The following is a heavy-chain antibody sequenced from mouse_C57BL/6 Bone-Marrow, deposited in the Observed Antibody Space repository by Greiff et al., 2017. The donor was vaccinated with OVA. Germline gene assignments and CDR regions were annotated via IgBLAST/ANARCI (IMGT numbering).Heavy chain of an antibody. CDR3: ARNYGAMDY. Sequence: QVQLQQPGAELVMPGASLRLSAKASGTTFTGSWMPGLRQRPGQGLGWIGEIDPSDSYTTYNQKFKGKSTLTVDKSSSTAYMQLSSLTSEDSAVYYCARNYGAMDYWGQGTSVTVSS. CDR2: IDPSDSYT. J-gene: IGHJ4*01. D-gene: IGHD1-1*02. V-gene: IGHV1-69*01. CDR1: GTTFTGSW.